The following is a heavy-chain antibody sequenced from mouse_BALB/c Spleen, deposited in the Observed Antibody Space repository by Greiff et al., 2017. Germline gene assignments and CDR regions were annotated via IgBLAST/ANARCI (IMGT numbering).Heavy chain of an antibody. CDR3: ARRDYGSSYGWYFDV. J-gene: IGHJ1*01. CDR1: GYAFSSYW. CDR2: IYPGDGDT. Sequence: VQLQQSGAELVRPGSSVKISCKASGYAFSSYWMNWVKQRPGQGLEWIGQIYPGDGDTNYNGKFKGKATLTADKSSSTAYMQLSSLTSEDSAVYFCARRDYGSSYGWYFDVWGAGTTVTVSS. V-gene: IGHV1-80*01. D-gene: IGHD1-1*01.